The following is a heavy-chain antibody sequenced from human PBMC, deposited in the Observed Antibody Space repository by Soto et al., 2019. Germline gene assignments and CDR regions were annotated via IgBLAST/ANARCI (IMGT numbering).Heavy chain of an antibody. V-gene: IGHV4-4*02. CDR2: IYHSGSP. CDR3: ARVPTPRYYYYGMDV. J-gene: IGHJ6*02. Sequence: PSETLSLPCAVSGGSISSSNWWSWVRQPPGKGLEWIGSIYHSGSPNYNPSLKSRVTIAVDKSKNQFSLKLSSVTAADTAVYYCARVPTPRYYYYGMDVWGQGTTVTVSS. CDR1: GGSISSSNW.